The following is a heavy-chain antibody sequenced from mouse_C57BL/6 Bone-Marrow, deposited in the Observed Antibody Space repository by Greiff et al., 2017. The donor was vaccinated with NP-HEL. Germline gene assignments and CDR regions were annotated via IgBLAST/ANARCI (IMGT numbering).Heavy chain of an antibody. CDR1: GFNIKDDY. CDR2: IDPENGDT. J-gene: IGHJ3*01. CDR3: TTNYYGSSYTWFAY. Sequence: EVQLQQSGAELVRPGASVKLSCTASGFNIKDDYMHWVKQRPEQGLEWIGWIDPENGDTEYASKFQGKATIPADTSSNTAYLQLSSLTSEDTAVYYCTTNYYGSSYTWFAYWGQGTLVTVSA. D-gene: IGHD1-1*01. V-gene: IGHV14-4*01.